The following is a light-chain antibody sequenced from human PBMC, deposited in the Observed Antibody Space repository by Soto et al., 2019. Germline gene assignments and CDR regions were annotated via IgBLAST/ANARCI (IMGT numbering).Light chain of an antibody. CDR3: HQYGSSPRT. V-gene: IGKV3-20*01. CDR1: QSVSSNY. CDR2: GAS. J-gene: IGKJ1*01. Sequence: EIVLTQSPGTLSLSPGDRATLSCRASQSVSSNYLAWYQQKPGQAPRLLIYGASIRATGIPDRFSGSGSGTDFTLTIRRLEPEDFAVYFCHQYGSSPRTFGHGTKVEIK.